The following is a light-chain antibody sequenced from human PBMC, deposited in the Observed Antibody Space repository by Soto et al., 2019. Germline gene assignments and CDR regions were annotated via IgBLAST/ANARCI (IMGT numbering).Light chain of an antibody. V-gene: IGLV2-14*01. Sequence: QSVLTQPASVSGSPGQSITISCTGTSSDVGGYNFVSWYQQHPGKAPKLMIYDVSNRPSGVSTRFSGSKFGNTASLTISGLQAEDEADYYCSSFTTSSTLVFGGGTKLTVL. CDR1: SSDVGGYNF. CDR3: SSFTTSSTLV. CDR2: DVS. J-gene: IGLJ2*01.